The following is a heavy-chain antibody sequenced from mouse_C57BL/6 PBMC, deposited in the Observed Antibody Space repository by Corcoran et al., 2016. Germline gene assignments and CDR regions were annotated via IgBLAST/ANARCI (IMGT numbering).Heavy chain of an antibody. V-gene: IGHV1-26*01. D-gene: IGHD2-4*01. CDR3: AHDYDSAY. J-gene: IGHJ3*01. CDR2: INPNNGGT. CDR1: GYTFTDYY. Sequence: EVQLQQSGPELVKPGASVKISCKASGYTFTDYYMNWVKQSHGKSLEWIGDINPNNGGTSYNQKFKGKATLTVDKSSSTAYMELRSLTSEDSAVYYCAHDYDSAYWGQGTLVTVSA.